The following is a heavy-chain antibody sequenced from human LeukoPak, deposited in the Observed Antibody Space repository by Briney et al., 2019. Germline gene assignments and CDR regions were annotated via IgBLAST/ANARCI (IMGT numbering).Heavy chain of an antibody. V-gene: IGHV4-59*01. CDR3: ASSNYSDSSGYYPFDY. Sequence: SETLSLTCIASGGSLSSFYWSWIRQPPGKGLQWIGYIYYSGSTHSNPSLKSRVTMSVDTSKNQISLKLTSLTAADTAVYYCASSNYSDSSGYYPFDYWGQGTLVTVSS. J-gene: IGHJ4*02. CDR2: IYYSGST. CDR1: GGSLSSFY. D-gene: IGHD3-22*01.